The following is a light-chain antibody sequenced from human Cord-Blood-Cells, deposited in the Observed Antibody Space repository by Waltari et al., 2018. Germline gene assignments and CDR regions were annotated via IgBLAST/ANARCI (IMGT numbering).Light chain of an antibody. V-gene: IGKV3-20*01. CDR1: QSVSSSY. J-gene: IGKJ3*01. CDR3: QQYGSSLFT. Sequence: EIVLTQSPGTLSLSPGERATLSCRASQSVSSSYLAWYQQKPGQAPRLLSYGASSRATGIPDRCSGSGSGTDFTRTISRLEPEDFAVYYCQQYGSSLFTFGPGTKVDIK. CDR2: GAS.